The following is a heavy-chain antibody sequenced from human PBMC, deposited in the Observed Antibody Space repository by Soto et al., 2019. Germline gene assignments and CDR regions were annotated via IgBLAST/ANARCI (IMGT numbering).Heavy chain of an antibody. CDR1: GFSFAGYA. CDR3: AKTETFNGYYNAFDY. Sequence: GGSLSLSCAASGFSFAGYALTWVRLAAGKGLEWVASISGGGGSTYYTDSVKGRFSISRDNSNRVVYLQMGRLTAGDTAVYYCAKTETFNGYYNAFDYWGQGTRVTVSS. D-gene: IGHD3-9*01. J-gene: IGHJ4*02. V-gene: IGHV3-23*01. CDR2: ISGGGGST.